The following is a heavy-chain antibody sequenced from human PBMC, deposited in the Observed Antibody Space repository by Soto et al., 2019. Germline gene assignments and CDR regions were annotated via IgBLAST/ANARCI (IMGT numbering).Heavy chain of an antibody. CDR1: GGSMSSNY. J-gene: IGHJ5*02. D-gene: IGHD3-3*01. CDR3: ARGQRFSDWFDP. Sequence: PSETLSLTCTVSGGSMSSNYWTWIRQSPGKGLEWIGYIYYTGSTKYNPSLKSRVTISLDTSKNQFSLRLTSVTSADTAVYYCARGQRFSDWFDPWGQGTLVTVSS. CDR2: IYYTGST. V-gene: IGHV4-59*01.